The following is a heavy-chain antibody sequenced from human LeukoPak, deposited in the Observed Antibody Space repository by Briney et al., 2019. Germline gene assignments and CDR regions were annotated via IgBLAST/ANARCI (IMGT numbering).Heavy chain of an antibody. Sequence: PSETLSLTCNVSGYSISSGYYWGWIRQPPGKALGWIGTTFHSGSPNYNPSLKSRVTISIDTSKNQFSLKLSSVTAADTAFYYCARDAGGDFDYWGPGTLVTVSS. CDR2: TFHSGSP. D-gene: IGHD2-21*01. J-gene: IGHJ4*02. CDR3: ARDAGGDFDY. V-gene: IGHV4-38-2*02. CDR1: GYSISSGYY.